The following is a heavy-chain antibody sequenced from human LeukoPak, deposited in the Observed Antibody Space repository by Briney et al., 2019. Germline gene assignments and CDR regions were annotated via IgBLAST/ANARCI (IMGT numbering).Heavy chain of an antibody. CDR3: AKMNGYTDV. Sequence: GGSLRLSCTASGFTFSSSAITWVRQAPGKGLEWVSGISGSGSGTYYADFVKGRFTISRDNSKNTMYLEMNSLRAEDTAVYYCAKMNGYTDVWGKGTTVTVSS. CDR1: GFTFSSSA. D-gene: IGHD1-1*01. CDR2: ISGSGSGT. V-gene: IGHV3-23*01. J-gene: IGHJ6*03.